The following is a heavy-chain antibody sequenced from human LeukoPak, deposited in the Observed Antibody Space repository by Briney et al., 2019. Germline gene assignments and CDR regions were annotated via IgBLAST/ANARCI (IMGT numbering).Heavy chain of an antibody. CDR3: TRNKRGDY. J-gene: IGHJ4*02. Sequence: GGSLRLSCTVSGFTFSTYWMSWARQAPGKGLEWVANIKYDGSEKYYVDSVKGRFTISRDNAKNSLSLQMNSLRAEDSAMYYCTRNKRGDYWGQGTLDTVSS. V-gene: IGHV3-7*01. CDR2: IKYDGSEK. CDR1: GFTFSTYW. D-gene: IGHD1-1*01.